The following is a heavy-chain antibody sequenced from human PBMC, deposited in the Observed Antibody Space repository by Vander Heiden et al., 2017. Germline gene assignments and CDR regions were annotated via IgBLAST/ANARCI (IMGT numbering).Heavy chain of an antibody. CDR2: IAYDGSNK. J-gene: IGHJ4*02. D-gene: IGHD2-15*01. CDR3: AKDDIVVVVAATPLPDY. V-gene: IGHV3-30*18. CDR1: GFPVSSYG. Sequence: QVQLVVSGGGVVQPALSRRLSCAASGFPVSSYGLHWVRRAPGTGLEWVAVIAYDGSNKYYADGVKGRMTISRDNSKNTLYLQMNSLRAEDTAVYYCAKDDIVVVVAATPLPDYWGQGTLVTVSS.